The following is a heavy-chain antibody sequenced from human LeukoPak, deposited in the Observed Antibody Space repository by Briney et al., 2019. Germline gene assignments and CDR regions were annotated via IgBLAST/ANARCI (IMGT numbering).Heavy chain of an antibody. CDR3: ATTGHYQFHS. V-gene: IGHV1-18*01. J-gene: IGHJ4*02. D-gene: IGHD3-9*01. CDR2: VSIYNDNT. Sequence: ASVKLSCRASGYRFSDYDFSWVRQAPGQRLEWLGWVSIYNDNTNYAREFEHRIAMTTDISTSTAYMELKSLTSDDTADYFWATTGHYQFHSWGQGTLVTVSS. CDR1: GYRFSDYD.